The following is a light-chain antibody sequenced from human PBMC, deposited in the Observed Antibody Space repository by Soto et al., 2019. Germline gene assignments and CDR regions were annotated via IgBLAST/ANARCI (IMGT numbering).Light chain of an antibody. V-gene: IGKV3-20*01. CDR2: AAS. Sequence: EVVLTQSPGTLSLSPGERATLSCRTSQSVACTYLAWYQHKPGRAPRLLFYAASSRATGIPDRFSGGGSGTDFTLTISRLEPEDFAVYYCQQFSSYPLTFGGGTKVDIK. CDR1: QSVACTY. CDR3: QQFSSYPLT. J-gene: IGKJ4*01.